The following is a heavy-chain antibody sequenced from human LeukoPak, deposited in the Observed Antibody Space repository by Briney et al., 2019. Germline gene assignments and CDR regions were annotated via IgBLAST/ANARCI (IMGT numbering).Heavy chain of an antibody. D-gene: IGHD3-10*02. CDR1: GYTFSADA. J-gene: IGHJ6*02. CDR3: AGELLYYVSMDA. CDR2: IGSDNKP. Sequence: PGGSLRLSYEVSGYTFSADAMTSVRQAPGKGLEWVSSIGSDNKPHYSESVKGRFAIPRDNSKSMLFLQLNRLRAEDRALYYCAGELLYYVSMDAGGQGTTVTVSS. V-gene: IGHV3-23*05.